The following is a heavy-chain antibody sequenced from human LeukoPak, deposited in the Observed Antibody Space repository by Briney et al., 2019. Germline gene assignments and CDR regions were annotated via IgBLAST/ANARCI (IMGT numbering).Heavy chain of an antibody. CDR1: GFTYTTYA. CDR2: ISNSGVST. Sequence: GGSLRLSCAASGFTYTTYAMSWVRQAPGEGLEWVSAISNSGVSTYYADSVKGRFTISRDNSKNTMYLQMNSLRVEDTALYYCAKDHVGGFGGNYYYMDVWGKGTTVTVSS. CDR3: AKDHVGGFGGNYYYMDV. V-gene: IGHV3-23*01. D-gene: IGHD3-10*01. J-gene: IGHJ6*03.